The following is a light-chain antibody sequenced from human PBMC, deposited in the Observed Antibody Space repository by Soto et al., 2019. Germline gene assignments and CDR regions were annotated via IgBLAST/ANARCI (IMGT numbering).Light chain of an antibody. CDR2: RNN. Sequence: QSALTQPPSASGTPGQRVTISCSGSSSNIGSNYVYWYQQLPGTAPKLLIYRNNQRPSGVPDRFSCSKSGTSASLAISGLRSEDEADYYCAAWDDSLTGYVVGTGTKVTV. CDR1: SSNIGSNY. J-gene: IGLJ1*01. CDR3: AAWDDSLTGYV. V-gene: IGLV1-47*01.